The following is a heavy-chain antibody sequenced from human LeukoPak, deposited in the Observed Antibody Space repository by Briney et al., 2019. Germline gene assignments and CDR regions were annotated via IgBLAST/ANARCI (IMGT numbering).Heavy chain of an antibody. CDR1: GGSISSGGYY. J-gene: IGHJ6*02. V-gene: IGHV4-31*03. D-gene: IGHD3-9*01. CDR3: ARDRVSRDILPYYYYGMDV. Sequence: SETLSLTCTVSGGSISSGGYYWSWIRQHPGKGLEWIGYIYYSGSTYYNPSLKSRVTISVDTSKNQFSLELSSVTAADTAVYYCARDRVSRDILPYYYYGMDVWGQGTTVTVSS. CDR2: IYYSGST.